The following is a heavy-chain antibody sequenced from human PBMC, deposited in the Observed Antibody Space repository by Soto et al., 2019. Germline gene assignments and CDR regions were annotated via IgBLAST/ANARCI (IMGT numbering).Heavy chain of an antibody. V-gene: IGHV4-30-4*01. CDR2: IYHSGTT. Sequence: SETLSLTCTVSGGSISSDDYYWSWIRQPPGKGLEWIGYIYHSGTTYYNPSLKSRVTISVDTSKNQFSLKLSSVTAADTAVYYCARERRNAPFPALFDYWGQGTLVTVSS. J-gene: IGHJ4*02. CDR3: ARERRNAPFPALFDY. CDR1: GGSISSDDYY.